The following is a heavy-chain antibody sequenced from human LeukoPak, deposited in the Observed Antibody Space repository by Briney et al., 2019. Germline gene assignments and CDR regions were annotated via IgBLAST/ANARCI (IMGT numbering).Heavy chain of an antibody. V-gene: IGHV4-4*07. CDR1: GGSISSYY. CDR3: ARYGYDSSGYHFDY. D-gene: IGHD3-22*01. CDR2: IYTSGST. Sequence: SETLSLTCTVSGGSISSYYWSWIRQPAGKGLEWIGRIYTSGSTNYNPSLKSRVTISVDTSKNQFSLKLSSVTAADTAVYYCARYGYDSSGYHFDYWGQGTLVTVSS. J-gene: IGHJ4*02.